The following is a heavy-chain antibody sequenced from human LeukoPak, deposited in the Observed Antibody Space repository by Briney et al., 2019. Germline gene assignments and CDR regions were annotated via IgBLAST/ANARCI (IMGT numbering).Heavy chain of an antibody. J-gene: IGHJ4*02. CDR3: ARDHDWAFDY. CDR2: INRGGDKI. CDR1: GFTFSSYS. D-gene: IGHD3-9*01. V-gene: IGHV3-48*02. Sequence: PGGSLRLPCSASGFTFSSYSMNWVRQAPGRGLEWLAYINRGGDKIWYVDSVKGRFTISRDNARDSLYLQMNSLRDEDTAVYYCARDHDWAFDYWGQGTLVTVSS.